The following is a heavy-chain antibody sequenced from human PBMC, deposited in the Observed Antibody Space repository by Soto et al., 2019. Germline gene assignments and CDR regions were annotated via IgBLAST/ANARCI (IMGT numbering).Heavy chain of an antibody. CDR3: AHKKQLVQGRAFDY. V-gene: IGHV2-5*02. Sequence: SGPTLVNPTQTLTLTCTFSGFSLSTSGVGVGWIRQPPGKALEWLALIYWDDDKRYSPSLKSRLTSTKDTSKNQVVLTMTNMDPVDTATYYCAHKKQLVQGRAFDYWGQGTLVTVSS. CDR2: IYWDDDK. CDR1: GFSLSTSGVG. D-gene: IGHD6-6*01. J-gene: IGHJ4*02.